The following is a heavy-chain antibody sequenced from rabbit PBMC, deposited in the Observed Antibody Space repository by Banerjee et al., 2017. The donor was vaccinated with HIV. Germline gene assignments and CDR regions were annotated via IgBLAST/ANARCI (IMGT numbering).Heavy chain of an antibody. Sequence: QEHLEESGGGLVKPEASLTLPCPASGFSFSSGYAMGWVRQAPGKGLEWIACIYVGDGNTFYASWAKGRFTISKPSSTTVTLQMTSLTAADTATYFCAREDDDYGDYYFNLWGPGTLVTVS. CDR2: IYVGDGNT. CDR3: AREDDDYGDYYFNL. CDR1: GFSFSSGYA. J-gene: IGHJ4*01. V-gene: IGHV1S45*01. D-gene: IGHD2-1*01.